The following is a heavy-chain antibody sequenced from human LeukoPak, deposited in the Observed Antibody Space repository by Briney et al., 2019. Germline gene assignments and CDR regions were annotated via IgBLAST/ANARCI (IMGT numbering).Heavy chain of an antibody. Sequence: PGGSLRLSCAASGFNFITAAMTWVRQAPRQGLEWVSLIGSVGESTYYADSMKGRFTISRDNVNHTLFLQMNSLRVEDTAMYYCVKDIQLSTWGLGTMVTVPS. CDR3: VKDIQLST. CDR2: IGSVGEST. V-gene: IGHV3-23*01. CDR1: GFNFITAA. D-gene: IGHD5-24*01. J-gene: IGHJ3*01.